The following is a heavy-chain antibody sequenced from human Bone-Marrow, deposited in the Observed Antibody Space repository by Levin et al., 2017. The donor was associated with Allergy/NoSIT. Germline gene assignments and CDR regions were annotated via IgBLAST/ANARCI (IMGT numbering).Heavy chain of an antibody. Sequence: ASVKVSCKASGGTFSSYAISWVRQAPGQGLEWMGGIIPIFGTANYAQKFQGRVTITADESTSTAYMELSSLRSEDTAVYYCAHEYSSSLHAGGGDYYYYGMDVWGQGTTVTVSS. CDR1: GGTFSSYA. J-gene: IGHJ6*02. V-gene: IGHV1-69*13. D-gene: IGHD6-6*01. CDR2: IIPIFGTA. CDR3: AHEYSSSLHAGGGDYYYYGMDV.